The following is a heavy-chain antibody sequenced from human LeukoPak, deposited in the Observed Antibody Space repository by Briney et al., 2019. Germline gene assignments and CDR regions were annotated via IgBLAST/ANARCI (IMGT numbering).Heavy chain of an antibody. CDR2: ISGSGGST. CDR3: AKDFRVAAAGNGNWFDP. J-gene: IGHJ5*02. CDR1: GFTFSSYG. Sequence: GGSLRLSCAASGFTFSSYGMSWVRQAPGKGLEWVSAISGSGGSTYYADSVKGRFTISRDNSKNTLYLQMNSLRAEDTAVYYCAKDFRVAAAGNGNWFDPWGQGTLVTVSS. V-gene: IGHV3-23*01. D-gene: IGHD6-13*01.